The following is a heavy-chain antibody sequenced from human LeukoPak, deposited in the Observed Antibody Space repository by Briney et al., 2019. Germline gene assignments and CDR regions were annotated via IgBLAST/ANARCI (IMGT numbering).Heavy chain of an antibody. D-gene: IGHD2-2*02. J-gene: IGHJ5*02. V-gene: IGHV3-23*01. CDR3: AKGESGYCTSTSCYKWFDP. CDR2: ISGNGGNT. Sequence: GGSLRLSCAASGFTNYAMSWVRQAPGKGLEWVSTISGNGGNTYYADSVKGRFTISRDNSKNTLYLQMNSLRAEDTAVYYCAKGESGYCTSTSCYKWFDPWGQGTLVTVSS. CDR1: GFTNYA.